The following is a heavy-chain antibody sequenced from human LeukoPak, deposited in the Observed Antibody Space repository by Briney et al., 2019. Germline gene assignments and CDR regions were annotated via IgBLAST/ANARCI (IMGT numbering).Heavy chain of an antibody. Sequence: GGSLRLSCAASGFTFSSYSMNWVRQAPGKGLEWVSSISSSSSYIYYADSVKGRFTISRDNAKNSLYLQMNSLRAEDTAVYYCARGRGSYGADYYYYMDVWGKGTTVTVSS. D-gene: IGHD1-26*01. CDR2: ISSSSSYI. CDR1: GFTFSSYS. CDR3: ARGRGSYGADYYYYMDV. J-gene: IGHJ6*03. V-gene: IGHV3-21*01.